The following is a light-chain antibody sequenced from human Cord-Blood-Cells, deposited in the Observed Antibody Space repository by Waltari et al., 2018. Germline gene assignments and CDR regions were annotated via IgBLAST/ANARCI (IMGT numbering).Light chain of an antibody. Sequence: EIVMTQSPATLSVSPGERATLSCRASQSVSSNLAWYQQKPGQAPRLLIYGASTMATGSPARFSGSGSGTEFTLTISSLQSEDFAVYYCQQYNNWPYTFGQGTKLEIK. CDR3: QQYNNWPYT. J-gene: IGKJ2*01. CDR2: GAS. V-gene: IGKV3-15*01. CDR1: QSVSSN.